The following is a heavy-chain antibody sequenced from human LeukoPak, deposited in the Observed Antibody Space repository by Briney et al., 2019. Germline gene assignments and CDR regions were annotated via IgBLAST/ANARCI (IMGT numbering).Heavy chain of an antibody. CDR1: GGSINNYY. J-gene: IGHJ4*02. CDR3: ARFVDCSTTRCSVYYFDY. V-gene: IGHV4-39*01. CDR2: IFYSGST. Sequence: PSETLSLTCTVSGGSINNYYWGWIRQPPGKGLEWIGTIFYSGSTYYNPSLKSRVTISVDTSKNQFSLKLSSVTVADTAVYYSARFVDCSTTRCSVYYFDYGGRGTLVTVSS. D-gene: IGHD2-2*01.